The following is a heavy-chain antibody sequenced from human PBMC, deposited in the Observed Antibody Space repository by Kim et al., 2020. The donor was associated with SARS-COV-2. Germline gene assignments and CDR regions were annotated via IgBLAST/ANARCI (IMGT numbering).Heavy chain of an antibody. CDR1: GYTFTSYA. CDR2: INTNTGNP. D-gene: IGHD6-6*01. V-gene: IGHV7-4-1*02. Sequence: ASVKVSCKASGYTFTSYAMNWVRQAPGQGLDWMGWINTNTGNPTYAQGFTGRFVFSLDTSVSTAYLQISSLKAEDTAVYYCARDSSSFELFYYYYYMDVWGKGTTVTVSS. J-gene: IGHJ6*03. CDR3: ARDSSSFELFYYYYYMDV.